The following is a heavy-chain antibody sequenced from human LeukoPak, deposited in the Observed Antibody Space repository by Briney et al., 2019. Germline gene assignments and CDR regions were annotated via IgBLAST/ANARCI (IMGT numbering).Heavy chain of an antibody. J-gene: IGHJ4*02. Sequence: GGSLRLSCAASGFTVSSNYMSWVRQAPGKGLEWVSVIYSGGSTYYADSVKGRFTISRDNSKNTLYLQMNSLRAENTAVYCCARDHKAYYYDSSGYYLDYWGRGTLVTVSS. V-gene: IGHV3-53*01. CDR1: GFTVSSNY. D-gene: IGHD3-22*01. CDR2: IYSGGST. CDR3: ARDHKAYYYDSSGYYLDY.